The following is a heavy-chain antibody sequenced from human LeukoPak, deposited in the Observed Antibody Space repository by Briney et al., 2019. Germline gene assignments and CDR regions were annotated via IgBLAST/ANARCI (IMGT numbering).Heavy chain of an antibody. CDR2: IRYDGNSN. CDR3: AKEEVISGNHGVYFDY. V-gene: IGHV3-30*02. Sequence: GGSLRLSCAASGFTFSSYGMHWVRQAPGKGLEWVAFIRYDGNSNYYADSVKGRFTISRDNSRSTLYLQMNSLRAEDTAVYYCAKEEVISGNHGVYFDYWGQGTLVTVSS. CDR1: GFTFSSYG. J-gene: IGHJ4*02. D-gene: IGHD3-22*01.